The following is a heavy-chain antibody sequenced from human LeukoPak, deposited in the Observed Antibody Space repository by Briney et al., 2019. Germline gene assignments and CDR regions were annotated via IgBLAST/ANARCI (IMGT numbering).Heavy chain of an antibody. J-gene: IGHJ6*03. Sequence: NPSETLSLTCTVSGGSISSYYWSWIRQPPGKGLEWIGYIYYSGSTNYNPSLKSRVTISVDTSKNQFSLKLSSVTAADTAVYYCARVGANGGYMDVWGKGTTVTVPS. CDR3: ARVGANGGYMDV. V-gene: IGHV4-59*01. D-gene: IGHD1-26*01. CDR1: GGSISSYY. CDR2: IYYSGST.